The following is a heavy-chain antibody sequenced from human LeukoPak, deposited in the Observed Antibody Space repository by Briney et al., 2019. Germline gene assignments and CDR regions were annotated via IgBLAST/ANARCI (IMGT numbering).Heavy chain of an antibody. V-gene: IGHV4-61*02. Sequence: SQTLSLTCTVSGGSISSGSYYWSWIRQPAGRGLEWIGRIYTSGSTNYNPSLKSRVTISVDTSKNQFSLQLNSVTPEDTAVYYCARGGPGDPFDWYFDLWGRGTLVTVSS. CDR2: IYTSGST. J-gene: IGHJ2*01. D-gene: IGHD3-16*01. CDR1: GGSISSGSYY. CDR3: ARGGPGDPFDWYFDL.